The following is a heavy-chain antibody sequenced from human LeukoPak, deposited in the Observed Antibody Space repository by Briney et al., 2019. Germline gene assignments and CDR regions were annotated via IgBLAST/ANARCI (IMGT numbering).Heavy chain of an antibody. CDR3: ATAYYYDSSGYKYCFGY. CDR1: GYTFTGYY. CDR2: INPNSGGT. V-gene: IGHV1-2*06. J-gene: IGHJ4*02. Sequence: ASVKVSSKASGYTFTGYYMHWVRQAPGQGLEWMGRINPNSGGTNYAQKFQGRVTMTRDTSISTAYMELSRLRSDDTAVYYCATAYYYDSSGYKYCFGYWGQGTLVTVSS. D-gene: IGHD3-22*01.